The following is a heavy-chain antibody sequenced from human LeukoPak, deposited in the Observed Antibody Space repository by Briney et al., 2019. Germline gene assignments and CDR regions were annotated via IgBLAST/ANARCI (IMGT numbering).Heavy chain of an antibody. CDR3: ARERRSSSPGEQQLVRAFDI. V-gene: IGHV7-4-1*02. CDR2: INTNTGNP. J-gene: IGHJ3*02. D-gene: IGHD6-13*01. CDR1: GYTFTNYA. Sequence: ASVKVSCKASGYTFTNYAMNWVRQAPGQGLERMGWINTNTGNPTYAQGFTGRFVFSLDTSVSTAYLQISSLKAEDTAMYYCARERRSSSPGEQQLVRAFDIWGQGTMVTVSS.